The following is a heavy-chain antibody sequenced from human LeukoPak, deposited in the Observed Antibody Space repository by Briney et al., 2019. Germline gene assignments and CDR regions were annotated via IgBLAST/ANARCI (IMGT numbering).Heavy chain of an antibody. Sequence: GGSLRLSCAASGFTFSDCYMSWIRQAPGKGLEWVSYISSSSSYTDYADSVKGRFTISRDNAKNSLNLQMNSLRAEDTAVYYCARDSGYSGYSDYWGQGTLVTVSS. J-gene: IGHJ4*02. CDR2: ISSSSSYT. CDR3: ARDSGYSGYSDY. D-gene: IGHD5-12*01. CDR1: GFTFSDCY. V-gene: IGHV3-11*05.